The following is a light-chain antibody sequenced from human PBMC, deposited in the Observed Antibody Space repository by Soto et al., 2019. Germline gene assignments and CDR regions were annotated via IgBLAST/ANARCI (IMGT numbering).Light chain of an antibody. CDR2: AAS. CDR3: QQSHITTLFT. V-gene: IGKV1-39*01. CDR1: QNINSH. J-gene: IGKJ2*01. Sequence: DIQMTQSPSSLSASIGDRVTITCRASQNINSHLNWYQQKPGKAPKVVIYAASRLQSGVPSRFSGSGSGTEFTHTISSPAPEDFAPYYCQQSHITTLFTFGKGTKLEIK.